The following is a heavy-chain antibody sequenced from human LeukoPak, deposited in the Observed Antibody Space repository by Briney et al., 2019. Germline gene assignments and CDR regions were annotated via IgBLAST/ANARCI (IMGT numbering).Heavy chain of an antibody. J-gene: IGHJ4*02. CDR1: GFSFSGYS. CDR3: ARETGPLDY. Sequence: GGYLRLSCAASGFSFSGYSMNWVRQAPGKGLEWVSYISSSSSTIYYADSVKGRFTISRDNAKNSLYLQMNSLRAEDTAVYYCARETGPLDYWGQGTLVTVSS. V-gene: IGHV3-48*04. CDR2: ISSSSSTI. D-gene: IGHD3-9*01.